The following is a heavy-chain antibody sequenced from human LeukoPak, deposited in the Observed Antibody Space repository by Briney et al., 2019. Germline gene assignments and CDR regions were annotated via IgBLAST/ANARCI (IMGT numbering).Heavy chain of an antibody. Sequence: PGGSLRLSCAASGFTFSSYAMSWVRQAPGKGLEWVSAISGSGGSTYYADSVKGRFTISRDNSKNTLYLQMNSLRAEDTAVYYCAKTSRTRIVVVISPDYWGQGTLVTVSS. D-gene: IGHD3-22*01. CDR3: AKTSRTRIVVVISPDY. CDR2: ISGSGGST. CDR1: GFTFSSYA. J-gene: IGHJ4*02. V-gene: IGHV3-23*01.